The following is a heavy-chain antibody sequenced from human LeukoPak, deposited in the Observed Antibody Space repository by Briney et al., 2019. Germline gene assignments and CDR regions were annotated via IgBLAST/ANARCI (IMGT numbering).Heavy chain of an antibody. D-gene: IGHD4-23*01. CDR2: IVPVFKTT. CDR1: GGTFRSRG. CDR3: ARARSTVVNDAFDI. J-gene: IGHJ3*02. Sequence: SVKVSCKASGGTFRSRGVSWVRQAPGQGPQWMGGIVPVFKTTSYAQKFQGRLTLSIDESTNTAYMDLSSLTSEDTAVYFCARARSTVVNDAFDIWGKGTMVTVSS. V-gene: IGHV1-69*05.